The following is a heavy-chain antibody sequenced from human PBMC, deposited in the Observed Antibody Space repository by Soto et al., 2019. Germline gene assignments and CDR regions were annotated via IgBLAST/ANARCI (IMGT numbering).Heavy chain of an antibody. J-gene: IGHJ4*02. CDR2: IYYSGTT. CDR3: ARLAYSHYST. CDR1: DLSIKVGGYY. Sequence: TSETQSLTWTVSDLSIKVGGYYWSWIRQPPGKGLEWVATIYYSGTTYYNPSLKSRLTISLDTSRNQFSLDLTSVTAADTAVYYCARLAYSHYSTWGQGILVTV. D-gene: IGHD5-12*01. V-gene: IGHV4-39*01.